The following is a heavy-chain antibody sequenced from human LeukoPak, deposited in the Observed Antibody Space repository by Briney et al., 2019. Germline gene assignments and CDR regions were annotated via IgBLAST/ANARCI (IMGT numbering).Heavy chain of an antibody. Sequence: GGSLRLSCAASGFTFSSYGMHWVRQAPGKGLEWVAVISYDGSNKYYADSVKGRFTISRDNSKNTLYLQMNSLRAEDTAVYYCAKGPKEWELLYWGQGPLVTVSS. CDR3: AKGPKEWELLY. CDR2: ISYDGSNK. CDR1: GFTFSSYG. J-gene: IGHJ4*02. V-gene: IGHV3-30*18. D-gene: IGHD1-26*01.